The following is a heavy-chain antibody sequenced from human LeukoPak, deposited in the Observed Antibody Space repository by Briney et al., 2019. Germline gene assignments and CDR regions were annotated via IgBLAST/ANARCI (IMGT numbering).Heavy chain of an antibody. D-gene: IGHD3-10*01. CDR1: GFTFSDYA. V-gene: IGHV3-23*01. CDR2: ISGSGSNT. J-gene: IGHJ3*02. CDR3: AKTYYIGSGSYYRGPWDI. Sequence: GGSLRLSCAASGFTFSDYALSWVRQAPGKGLEWVAAISGSGSNTYYADSVKGRFTISRASSNNTLSLQMSSLRDEDTATYYCAKTYYIGSGSYYRGPWDIWGQGTMVTVSS.